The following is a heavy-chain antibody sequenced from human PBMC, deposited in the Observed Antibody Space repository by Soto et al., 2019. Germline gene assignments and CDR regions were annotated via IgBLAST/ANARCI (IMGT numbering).Heavy chain of an antibody. CDR2: IDPSYSYT. J-gene: IGHJ6*02. D-gene: IGHD1-20*01. CDR3: ARSPRVTGTTPGYYGMDV. Sequence: PGESLKISRKGSGYSFTSYWISWVRQMPGKGLEGMGRIDPSYSYTNYSPSFQGHVTISADKSISTAYLQWSSLKASDTGMYYCARSPRVTGTTPGYYGMDVWGQGTTVTVSS. CDR1: GYSFTSYW. V-gene: IGHV5-10-1*01.